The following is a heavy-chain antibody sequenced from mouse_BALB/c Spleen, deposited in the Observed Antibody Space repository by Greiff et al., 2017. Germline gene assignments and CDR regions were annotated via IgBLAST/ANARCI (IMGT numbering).Heavy chain of an antibody. J-gene: IGHJ1*01. CDR3: AREGNYYGSSSYWYFDV. V-gene: IGHV5-6-3*01. D-gene: IGHD1-1*01. CDR2: INSNGGST. CDR1: GFTFSSYG. Sequence: EVQGVESGGGLVQPGGSLKLSCAASGFTFSSYGMSWVRQTPDKRLELVATINSNGGSTYYPDSVKGRFTISRDNAKNTLYLQMSSLKSEDTAMYYCAREGNYYGSSSYWYFDVWGAGTTVTVSS.